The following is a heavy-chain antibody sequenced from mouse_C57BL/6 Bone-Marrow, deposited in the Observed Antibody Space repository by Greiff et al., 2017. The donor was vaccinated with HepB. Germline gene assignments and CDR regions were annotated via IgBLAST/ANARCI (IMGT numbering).Heavy chain of an antibody. CDR1: GYTFTSYW. CDR2: IHPNSGST. V-gene: IGHV1-64*01. J-gene: IGHJ4*01. Sequence: QVQLQQPGAELVKPGASVKLSCKASGYTFTSYWMHWVKQRPGQGLEWIGMIHPNSGSTNYNEKFKSKATLTVDKSSSTAYMQLSSLTSEDSAVYYCARPPQEGYAMDYWGQGTSVTVSS. CDR3: ARPPQEGYAMDY.